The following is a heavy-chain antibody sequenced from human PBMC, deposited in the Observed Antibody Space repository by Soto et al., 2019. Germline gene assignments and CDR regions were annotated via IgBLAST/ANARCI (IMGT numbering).Heavy chain of an antibody. Sequence: PGGSLRLSCTTSGFTVSSSHMSWVRQAPGKGLDWVSVIYSGGNSYYAVSVQGRFTISRDNSKNTVYLQMNSLRGEDTAVYYCAGSSGYYFFDSWGHGTLVTVSS. D-gene: IGHD3-22*01. CDR3: AGSSGYYFFDS. CDR2: IYSGGNS. J-gene: IGHJ4*01. V-gene: IGHV3-53*01. CDR1: GFTVSSSH.